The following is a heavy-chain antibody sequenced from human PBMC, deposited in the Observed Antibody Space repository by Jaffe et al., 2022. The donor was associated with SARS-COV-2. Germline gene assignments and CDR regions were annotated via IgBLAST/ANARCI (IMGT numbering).Heavy chain of an antibody. CDR1: GFTFSSYS. J-gene: IGHJ4*02. CDR3: ARDPSPIGLSEPSLDY. CDR2: IRYDGSNK. Sequence: QVHLVESGGGVVQPGRSLRLSCAASGFTFSSYSMHWVRQPPGKGLEWVTVIRYDGSNKYYADSVKGRFTISRDNSKNTLYLQIDSLRVEDTAVYFCARDPSPIGLSEPSLDYWGQGTLVIVSS. D-gene: IGHD1-26*01. V-gene: IGHV3-33*01.